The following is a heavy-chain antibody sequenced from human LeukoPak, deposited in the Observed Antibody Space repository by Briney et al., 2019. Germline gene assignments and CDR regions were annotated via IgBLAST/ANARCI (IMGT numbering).Heavy chain of an antibody. CDR1: GFTFSSFE. CDR3: ARRAPSHDFDD. Sequence: GGSLRLSCVVSGFTFSSFEMNWVCQAPGKGLEWVSYISDGDSTIYYADSVKGRFTISRDNAKNSLYLQMNSLRVEDTAVYYCARRAPSHDFDDWGQGTLVTVSS. J-gene: IGHJ4*02. V-gene: IGHV3-48*03. CDR2: ISDGDSTI.